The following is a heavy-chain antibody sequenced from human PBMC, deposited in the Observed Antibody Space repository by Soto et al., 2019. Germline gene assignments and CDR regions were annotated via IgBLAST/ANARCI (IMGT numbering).Heavy chain of an antibody. Sequence: ASVKVSCKASGYTFTSYDINWVRQATGQGLEWMGWMNPNSGNTGYAQKFQGRVTMTRNTSISTAYMELSSLRSEDTAVYYCATTPSRYIVVVPAAVPKPFYYYYYMDVRGKGTTVTVSS. CDR1: GYTFTSYD. CDR2: MNPNSGNT. V-gene: IGHV1-8*01. J-gene: IGHJ6*03. D-gene: IGHD2-2*01. CDR3: ATTPSRYIVVVPAAVPKPFYYYYYMDV.